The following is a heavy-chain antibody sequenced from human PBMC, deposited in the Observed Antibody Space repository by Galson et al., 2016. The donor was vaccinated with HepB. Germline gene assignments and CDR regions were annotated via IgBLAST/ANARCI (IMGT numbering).Heavy chain of an antibody. D-gene: IGHD2/OR15-2a*01. Sequence: SVKVSCKASGYTFTNYYIHWVRQAPGQGLEWIGRINPDSGDTNYPQKFQGRVTMTIDTSINTDYMDLNSLRYDHTAVYYCGRGNKSFDPWGQGTLVTASS. J-gene: IGHJ5*02. CDR2: INPDSGDT. CDR3: GRGNKSFDP. CDR1: GYTFTNYY. V-gene: IGHV1-2*06.